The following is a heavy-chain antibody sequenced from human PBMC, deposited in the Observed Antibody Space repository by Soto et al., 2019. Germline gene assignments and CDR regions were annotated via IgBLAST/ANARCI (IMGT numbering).Heavy chain of an antibody. CDR1: GYSFPNYW. J-gene: IGHJ4*02. V-gene: IGHV5-51*01. D-gene: IGHD1-26*01. CDR2: IYPGDSDT. Sequence: GESLKISCEGSGYSFPNYWIGWVRQLPGKGLEWMGIIYPGDSDTRYSPSFQGQVTISADKSINTAYLQWSSLKASDAAMYYCARSYSRGGRYFVILDSWGQGTLVTVSS. CDR3: ARSYSRGGRYFVILDS.